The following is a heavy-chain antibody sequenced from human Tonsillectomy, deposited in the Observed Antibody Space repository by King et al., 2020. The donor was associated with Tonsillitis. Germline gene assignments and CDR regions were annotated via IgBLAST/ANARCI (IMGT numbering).Heavy chain of an antibody. Sequence: EVQLVESGGGLVQPGGSLRLSCAASGFTFSSYWMHWVRQAPGKGLVWFSRINIDGSSTSYADSVKGRFTISRDNAKNTLYLQMNSLRAEDTAVYYCASFGEITMVREFDYWGQGTLVTVSS. V-gene: IGHV3-74*01. CDR2: INIDGSST. CDR3: ASFGEITMVREFDY. D-gene: IGHD3-10*01. CDR1: GFTFSSYW. J-gene: IGHJ4*02.